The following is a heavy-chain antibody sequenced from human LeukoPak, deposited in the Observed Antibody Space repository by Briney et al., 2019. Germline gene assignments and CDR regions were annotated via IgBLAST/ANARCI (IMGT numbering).Heavy chain of an antibody. D-gene: IGHD3-10*01. CDR3: ARDRLSVVRGARGYGMDV. Sequence: PGGSLRLSCAASGFTFSSYGMHWVRQAPGKGLEWVAVIWYDGSNKYYADSVKGRFTISRDNSKNTLYLQMNSLRAEDTAVYYCARDRLSVVRGARGYGMDVWGQGTTVTVSS. V-gene: IGHV3-33*01. J-gene: IGHJ6*02. CDR1: GFTFSSYG. CDR2: IWYDGSNK.